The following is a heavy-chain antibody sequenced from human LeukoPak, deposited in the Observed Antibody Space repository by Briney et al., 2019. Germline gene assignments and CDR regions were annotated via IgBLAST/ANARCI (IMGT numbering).Heavy chain of an antibody. J-gene: IGHJ3*02. CDR2: IKQDGSEK. D-gene: IGHD3-10*01. CDR3: ARHPLGTFDI. V-gene: IGHV3-7*01. CDR1: EFTFSLYW. Sequence: PGGSLRLSCAASEFTFSLYWMMWVRQAPGKGLEWVAHIKQDGSEKYYVDSVKGRFTISRDNAKNSLFLQMNSLRTEDTAVYYCARHPLGTFDIWGQGTMVTVSS.